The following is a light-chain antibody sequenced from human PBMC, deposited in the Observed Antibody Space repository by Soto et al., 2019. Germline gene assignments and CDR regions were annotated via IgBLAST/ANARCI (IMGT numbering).Light chain of an antibody. CDR3: SSFTSSGTWV. CDR2: EVS. V-gene: IGLV2-14*01. J-gene: IGLJ3*02. CDR1: SSDVGSDKY. Sequence: QSVLTQPASVSGSPGQSITISCTGTSSDVGSDKYVSWYQQHPGKAPKLMIYEVSNRPSGVSNRFSGSKSGNTASLTISGLQAEDESDYYCSSFTSSGTWVFGGGTKLTVL.